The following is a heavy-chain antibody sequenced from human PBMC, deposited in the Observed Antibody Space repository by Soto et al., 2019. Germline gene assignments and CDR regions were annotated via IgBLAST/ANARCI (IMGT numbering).Heavy chain of an antibody. Sequence: QVQLVQSGAEVKKPGSSVTVSCKASGGTFSSYTISWVRQAPGQGLEWMGGIIPIFGTANYAQKFQGRVTITADESTSTAYMDLSSLRAEDTAVYYCARGNHRWLQLWYFDLWGRGTLGTVAS. CDR3: ARGNHRWLQLWYFDL. V-gene: IGHV1-69*12. CDR2: IIPIFGTA. CDR1: GGTFSSYT. J-gene: IGHJ2*01. D-gene: IGHD5-12*01.